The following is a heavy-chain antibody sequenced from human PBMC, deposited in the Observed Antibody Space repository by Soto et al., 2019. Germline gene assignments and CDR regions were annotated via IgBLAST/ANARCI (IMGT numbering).Heavy chain of an antibody. CDR1: GDSISNSY. CDR3: ARERRGFGYIDY. CDR2: IIHRGTT. D-gene: IGHD3-3*01. V-gene: IGHV4-59*01. Sequence: QVQLQESGPGLVKPSETLSLTCTVSGDSISNSYWSWIRQPPGKRLEWIGYIIHRGTTNYNPSLKSRVTMSLDTSKNQVSLRLTSVIAADTAVYFCARERRGFGYIDYWGQGTLVTVSS. J-gene: IGHJ4*02.